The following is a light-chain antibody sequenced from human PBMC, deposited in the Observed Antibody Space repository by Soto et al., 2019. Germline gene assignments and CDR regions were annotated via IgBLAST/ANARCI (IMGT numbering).Light chain of an antibody. Sequence: DIQMTQSPSSVSASVGDRVTITCRASQGIRNWLTWYQQKPGGALKLLIYGTSNLQSGVPSRFSGSGSGTDFTLTISSLQPEDVATYYCQQAESMPLTFGGGTKVEI. CDR3: QQAESMPLT. J-gene: IGKJ4*01. CDR2: GTS. V-gene: IGKV1-12*01. CDR1: QGIRNW.